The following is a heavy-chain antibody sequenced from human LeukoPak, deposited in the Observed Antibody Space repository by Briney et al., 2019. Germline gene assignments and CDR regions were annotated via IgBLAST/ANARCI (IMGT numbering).Heavy chain of an antibody. J-gene: IGHJ4*02. CDR1: GGSISSRGYY. CDR2: VSYGRST. Sequence: SETLSLTCAVSGGSISSRGYYWVWIRQPPGKGLEWVGTVSYGRSTYYNPSLKSRVTTSADTPKNQFFLRLSSVTAADTAVYYCARQVVPGYYDYWGQGTLVTASS. CDR3: ARQVVPGYYDY. D-gene: IGHD3-22*01. V-gene: IGHV4-39*01.